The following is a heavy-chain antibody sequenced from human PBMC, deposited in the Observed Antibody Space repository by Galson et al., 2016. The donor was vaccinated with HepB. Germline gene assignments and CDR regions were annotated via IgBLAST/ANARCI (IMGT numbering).Heavy chain of an antibody. V-gene: IGHV3-64*01. D-gene: IGHD5-24*01. CDR1: GFTFSNYA. CDR2: INSKGDSA. Sequence: SLRLSCAASGFTFSNYAMIWVRQAPGRGLESVSAINSKGDSAYYGNSVKGRFTVSRDNSKNTLYLHMGSLRAEDLAVYYCARNNDGYDYWGQGTLVTVSS. CDR3: ARNNDGYDY. J-gene: IGHJ4*02.